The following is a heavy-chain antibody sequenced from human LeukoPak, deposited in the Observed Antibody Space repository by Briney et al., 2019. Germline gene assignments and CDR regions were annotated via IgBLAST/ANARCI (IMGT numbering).Heavy chain of an antibody. CDR3: ARRETYSSSSSGKRNWFDP. J-gene: IGHJ5*02. CDR2: INHSGST. Sequence: SETLSLTCAVYGGSFSGYYRSWIRQPPGKGLEWIGEINHSGSTNYNPSLKSRVTISVDTSKNQFSLKLSSVTAADTAVYYCARRETYSSSSSGKRNWFDPWGQGTLVTVSS. D-gene: IGHD6-13*01. CDR1: GGSFSGYY. V-gene: IGHV4-34*01.